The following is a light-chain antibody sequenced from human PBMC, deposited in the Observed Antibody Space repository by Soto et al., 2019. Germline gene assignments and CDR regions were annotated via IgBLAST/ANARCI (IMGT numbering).Light chain of an antibody. V-gene: IGLV2-14*01. CDR2: EVS. Sequence: QSALTQPASVSGSPGQSITISCTGTSSDVGGYNYVSWYQQHPGKVPKLMIYEVSNRPSGVSNRFSGSKSGNTASLTTSGLQAEDEADYYCSSYTTTTTPFVFGTGTKVTVL. CDR1: SSDVGGYNY. CDR3: SSYTTTTTPFV. J-gene: IGLJ1*01.